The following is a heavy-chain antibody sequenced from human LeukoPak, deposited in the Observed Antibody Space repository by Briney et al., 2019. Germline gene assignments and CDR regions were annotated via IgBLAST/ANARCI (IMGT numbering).Heavy chain of an antibody. CDR3: AKALNYWYFDL. J-gene: IGHJ2*01. CDR1: GFTFIGYA. CDR2: SGGDGGST. V-gene: IGHV3-23*01. Sequence: GGSLRLSCAASGFTFIGYAMSWVRQAPGKGLEWVSASGGDGGSTYADSVKGRFTISRDTSKNTLYLQMNSLRAEDTATCYCAKALNYWYFDLWGRGNLVTVSS.